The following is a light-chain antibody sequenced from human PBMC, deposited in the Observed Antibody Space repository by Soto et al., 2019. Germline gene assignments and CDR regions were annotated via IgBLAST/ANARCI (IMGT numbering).Light chain of an antibody. CDR3: CSYSGSDSSLV. CDR1: SNDVGGYNF. V-gene: IGLV2-11*01. CDR2: DVS. Sequence: QSVLTQPRSLSGSPGQSVTISCTGTSNDVGGYNFVSWYQQHPGKVPKLIIYDVSIRPSGVPDRFSASKSGITSSLTISGLQAEDEADYFCCSYSGSDSSLVFGSGTKCTVL. J-gene: IGLJ1*01.